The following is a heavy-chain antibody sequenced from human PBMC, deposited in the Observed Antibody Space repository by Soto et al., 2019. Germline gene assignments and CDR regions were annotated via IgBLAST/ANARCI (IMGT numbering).Heavy chain of an antibody. Sequence: SVKVSCKASGYTFTGYYMHWVRQAPGQGLEWMGWINPNSGGTNYAQKFQGWVTMTRDTSISTAYMELSRLRSDDTAVYYCARASIAVAGYYFDYWGQGTLVTVSS. CDR3: ARASIAVAGYYFDY. CDR1: GYTFTGYY. D-gene: IGHD6-19*01. J-gene: IGHJ4*02. CDR2: INPNSGGT. V-gene: IGHV1-2*04.